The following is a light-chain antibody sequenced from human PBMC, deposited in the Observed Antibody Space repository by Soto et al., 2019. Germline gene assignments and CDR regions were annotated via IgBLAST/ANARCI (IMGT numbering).Light chain of an antibody. CDR2: EVT. CDR3: ISYTTGSTWV. V-gene: IGLV2-14*01. J-gene: IGLJ3*02. Sequence: QSALTQPASVSGSPGQSITISRTGTSSDVGAYNYVSWYQQHPGKAPKLIIYEVTNRPSGVYNRFSGSKSGNTASLTISGLQAEDEADYYCISYTTGSTWVFGGGTKLTVL. CDR1: SSDVGAYNY.